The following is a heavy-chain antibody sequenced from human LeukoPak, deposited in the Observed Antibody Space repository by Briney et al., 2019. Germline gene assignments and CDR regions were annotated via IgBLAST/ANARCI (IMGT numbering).Heavy chain of an antibody. V-gene: IGHV1-18*01. D-gene: IGHD4-23*01. CDR1: GYTFTSYG. CDR3: ARQLRWDQYYFDY. Sequence: ASVKDSCKASGYTFTSYGFSWVRQATGQGLEWMGWISAYNGDTKYALNLQGRVTMTTDTYTSTAYMEQRSLRSDDTAVYYCARQLRWDQYYFDYWGQGTLVTVSS. CDR2: ISAYNGDT. J-gene: IGHJ4*02.